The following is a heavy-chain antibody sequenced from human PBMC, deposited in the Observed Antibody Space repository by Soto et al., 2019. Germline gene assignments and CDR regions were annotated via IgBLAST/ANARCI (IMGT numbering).Heavy chain of an antibody. D-gene: IGHD5-18*01. CDR1: GFTFSSYG. CDR2: IWYDGSNK. J-gene: IGHJ4*02. Sequence: QVQLVESGGGVVQPGRSLRLSCAASGFTFSSYGMHWVRQAPGKGLEWVAVIWYDGSNKYYADSVKGRFTISRDNSKNTLYLQMNSLRAEDTAVYYCARVARGYSYGSDYWGQGTLVTVSS. V-gene: IGHV3-33*01. CDR3: ARVARGYSYGSDY.